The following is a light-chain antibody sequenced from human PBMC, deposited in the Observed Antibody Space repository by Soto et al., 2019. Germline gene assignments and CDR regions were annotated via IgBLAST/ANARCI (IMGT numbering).Light chain of an antibody. V-gene: IGKV3-15*01. Sequence: EIVMTQSPATLSVSPGEGATLSCRASQTVSSNSDWYQQKPGQAPRLLIYGASTRATGIPARFSGSGSGTEITLTISGLPADYFAVWCCHQYSNWPLTGGGGTKVEIK. CDR3: HQYSNWPLT. CDR1: QTVSSN. CDR2: GAS. J-gene: IGKJ4*01.